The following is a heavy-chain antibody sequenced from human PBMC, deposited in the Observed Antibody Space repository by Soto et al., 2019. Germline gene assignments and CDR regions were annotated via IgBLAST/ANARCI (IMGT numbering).Heavy chain of an antibody. CDR2: TYYRSKWYN. CDR1: GDSVSSRSAA. CDR3: ARDGPPYSPTSGWFGP. Sequence: SQTLSLTCAISGDSVSSRSAAWNWIRQSPSRGLEWLGRTYYRSKWYNEYAVSVKSRITINPDTSKNQFSLQLNSVTPEDTAVYYCARDGPPYSPTSGWFGPWGQGTLVTVSS. D-gene: IGHD6-13*01. V-gene: IGHV6-1*01. J-gene: IGHJ5*02.